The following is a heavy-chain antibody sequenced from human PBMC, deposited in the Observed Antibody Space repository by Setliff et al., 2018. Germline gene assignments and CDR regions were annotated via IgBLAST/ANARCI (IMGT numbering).Heavy chain of an antibody. CDR2: IIHSGST. CDR3: AREQWLDPPGYYYMDV. Sequence: KPSETLSLTCAVYGGSFSGYYWSWIRQPPGKRLEWIGEIIHSGSTNYNPSLKSRVTISMDTSKNQFSLKVSSVTAADMAVYYCAREQWLDPPGYYYMDVWAKGTTVTVSS. J-gene: IGHJ6*03. D-gene: IGHD6-19*01. CDR1: GGSFSGYY. V-gene: IGHV4-34*12.